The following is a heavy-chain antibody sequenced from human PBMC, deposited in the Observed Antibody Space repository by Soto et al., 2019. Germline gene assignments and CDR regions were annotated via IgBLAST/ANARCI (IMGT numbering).Heavy chain of an antibody. CDR2: ISGSGGST. V-gene: IGHV3-23*01. D-gene: IGHD6-19*01. J-gene: IGHJ4*02. CDR3: TKDLLSSSGWHDVLNY. Sequence: QAGGSLRLSCAASGFTFSSYAMSWVRQAPGKGLEWVSAISGSGGSTYYADSVKGRFTISRDNSKNTLYLQMNSLRAEDTAVYYCTKDLLSSSGWHDVLNYWGQGTLVTVSS. CDR1: GFTFSSYA.